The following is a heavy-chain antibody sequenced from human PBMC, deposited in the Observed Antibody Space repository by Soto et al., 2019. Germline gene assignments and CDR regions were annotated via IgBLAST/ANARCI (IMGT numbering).Heavy chain of an antibody. CDR1: GGSISSSSYY. J-gene: IGHJ6*03. V-gene: IGHV4-39*01. CDR2: IYYSGST. Sequence: SDKLSLTWTVSGGSISSSSYYWGWIRQPPGKGLEWIGSIYYSGSTYYNPSLKSRVTISVDTSKNQFSLKLSSVTAADTAVYYCASIAAPRYYYYYMDVCGKGTTVTGS. D-gene: IGHD6-13*01. CDR3: ASIAAPRYYYYYMDV.